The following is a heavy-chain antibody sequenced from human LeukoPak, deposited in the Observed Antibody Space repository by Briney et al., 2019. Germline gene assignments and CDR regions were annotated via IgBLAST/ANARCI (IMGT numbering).Heavy chain of an antibody. D-gene: IGHD4-17*01. CDR3: ARDQGTSVTAMVGGHFDY. Sequence: PGRSLRLSCAASGFTFRGNGMHWVRQAPGKGLEWVAIIWYDGSNRYYADSVKGRFTISRDNSKNTLFLQMNSLTAEDTAVYYCARDQGTSVTAMVGGHFDYWSPGTLVTVSS. CDR1: GFTFRGNG. J-gene: IGHJ4*02. V-gene: IGHV3-33*01. CDR2: IWYDGSNR.